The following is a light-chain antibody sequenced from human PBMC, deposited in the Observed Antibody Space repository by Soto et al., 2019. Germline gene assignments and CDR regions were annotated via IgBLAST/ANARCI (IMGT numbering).Light chain of an antibody. CDR2: DDN. J-gene: IGLJ1*01. Sequence: QSVLTQPPSVSAAPGQKVTISFSGTTSNVANNCVSWYQQFPGKAPKLLIYDDNRRPSGIPDRFSASKSGTSATLGITGLQTGDEADYYCGAWDSSLTANVFGTGTKVTVL. CDR3: GAWDSSLTANV. V-gene: IGLV1-51*01. CDR1: TSNVANNC.